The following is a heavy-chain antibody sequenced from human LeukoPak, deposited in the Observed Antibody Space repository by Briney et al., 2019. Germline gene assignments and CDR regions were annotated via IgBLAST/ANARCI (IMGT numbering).Heavy chain of an antibody. CDR1: Y. D-gene: IGHD2-2*01. Sequence: YWIGWVRQMPGKGREWMANIYYSGSTYYNPSLKSRVTISVDTSKNQFSLKLSSVTAADTAVYYCARGVCSSTSCLFDYWGQGTLVTVSS. J-gene: IGHJ4*02. CDR2: IYYSGST. CDR3: ARGVCSSTSCLFDY. V-gene: IGHV4-30-4*08.